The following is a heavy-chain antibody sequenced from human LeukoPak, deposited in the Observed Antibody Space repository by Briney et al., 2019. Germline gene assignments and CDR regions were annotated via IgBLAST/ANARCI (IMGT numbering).Heavy chain of an antibody. J-gene: IGHJ4*02. CDR1: GFNFRAYW. CDR2: ISGSGGST. V-gene: IGHV3-23*01. Sequence: GGSLRLSCTTSGFNFRAYWMGWVRQAPGKGLEWVSAISGSGGSTYYADSVKGRFTISRDNSKSTLYLQMDSLRGDDAAVYYCAKAVGSISWSFDYWGQGTLVTVSS. D-gene: IGHD6-13*01. CDR3: AKAVGSISWSFDY.